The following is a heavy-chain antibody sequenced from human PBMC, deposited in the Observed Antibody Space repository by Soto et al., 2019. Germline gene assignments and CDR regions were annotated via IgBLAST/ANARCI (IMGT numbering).Heavy chain of an antibody. V-gene: IGHV4-59*01. D-gene: IGHD1-26*01. CDR1: GGSISVYY. Sequence: SETLSLTCTISGGSISVYYWSWVRQPPGHELEWIGYIYASGSPYYNPSLRSRVTISADTSKNQISLKLTSPTAADTAVYYCARGVGSSPPRYWGQGTLVTVSS. CDR3: ARGVGSSPPRY. CDR2: IYASGSP. J-gene: IGHJ4*02.